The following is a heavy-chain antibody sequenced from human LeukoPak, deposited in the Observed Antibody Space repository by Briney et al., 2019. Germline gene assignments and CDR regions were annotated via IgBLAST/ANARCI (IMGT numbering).Heavy chain of an antibody. Sequence: GGSLRLSCAASGFTFSSCAMHWVRQAPGKGLEWVAVISYDGSNKYYADSVKGRFTISRDNSKNTLYLQMNSLRAEDTAVYYCASTLDYWGQGTLVTVSS. CDR2: ISYDGSNK. CDR3: ASTLDY. J-gene: IGHJ4*02. CDR1: GFTFSSCA. V-gene: IGHV3-30*04.